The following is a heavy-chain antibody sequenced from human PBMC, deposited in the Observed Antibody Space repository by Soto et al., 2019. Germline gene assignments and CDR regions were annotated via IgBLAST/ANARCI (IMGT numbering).Heavy chain of an antibody. CDR1: GYTFTRYG. V-gene: IGHV1-18*01. CDR3: ARDKAHKRSYYYYGMDV. J-gene: IGHJ6*02. CDR2: ISGYNGDT. Sequence: ASVKVSGQASGYTFTRYGISWVRQAPGQGLEWMGWISGYNGDTNYAQKFQGRVSMTIDTSTTTAYMELRSLTSDDTAVYYCARDKAHKRSYYYYGMDVWGQGTTVTVSS. D-gene: IGHD6-25*01.